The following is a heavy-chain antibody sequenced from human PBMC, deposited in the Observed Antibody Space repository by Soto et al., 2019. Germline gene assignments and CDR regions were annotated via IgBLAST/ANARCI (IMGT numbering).Heavy chain of an antibody. D-gene: IGHD6-19*01. J-gene: IGHJ4*02. CDR2: IGYRTTNT. CDR3: AKDRGGGWVIDY. V-gene: IGHV3-23*01. Sequence: EVFLLESGGGSAQPGESLRLSCVTSGFILNRHAMSWVRQAPGKGLDWVSVIGYRTTNTHYADSVKGRFTISRDESQNTVYLQMNNLRVEDTAVYYCAKDRGGGWVIDYWGQGTQVNVSS. CDR1: GFILNRHA.